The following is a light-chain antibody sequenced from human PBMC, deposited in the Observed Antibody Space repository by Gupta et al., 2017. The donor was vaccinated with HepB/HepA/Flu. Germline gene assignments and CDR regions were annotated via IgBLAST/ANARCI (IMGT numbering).Light chain of an antibody. CDR1: QSISIY. Sequence: IQMTQSPSSLSASVGDRVTITCRASQSISIYLNWYQQKPGKAPKLLIYAASSLQSGVPSKFSGSGSWTDFTLTISSLQPEDFATYYCQQTYSTPCSFGQGTNLEI. CDR3: QQTYSTPCS. V-gene: IGKV1-39*01. CDR2: AAS. J-gene: IGKJ2*04.